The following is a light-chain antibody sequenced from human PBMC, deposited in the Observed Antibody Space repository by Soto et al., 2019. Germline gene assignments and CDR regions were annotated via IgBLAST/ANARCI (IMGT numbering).Light chain of an antibody. Sequence: DIQMTQSPSSLSASVGDRVTITCQASERINNYLNWYQQKPGRAPKLLIYSASSLQSGIPSRFSGSGSGTDFTDFTLTISSLQPEDFATYYCQQTYMTPITFGQGTRLE. CDR1: ERINNY. J-gene: IGKJ5*01. CDR3: QQTYMTPIT. CDR2: SAS. V-gene: IGKV1-39*01.